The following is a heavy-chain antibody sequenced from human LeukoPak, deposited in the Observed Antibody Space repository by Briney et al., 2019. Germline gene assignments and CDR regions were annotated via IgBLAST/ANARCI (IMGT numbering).Heavy chain of an antibody. CDR3: ARDTYYYDSSGFAFDI. D-gene: IGHD3-22*01. J-gene: IGHJ3*02. Sequence: GGSLRLSCAASGFTFSSYWMSWVRQAPGKGLEWVANIKQDGSEKYYVDSVKGRFTISRDNAKNSLYLQVNSLRAEDTAVYYCARDTYYYDSSGFAFDIWGQGTMVTVSS. CDR2: IKQDGSEK. V-gene: IGHV3-7*01. CDR1: GFTFSSYW.